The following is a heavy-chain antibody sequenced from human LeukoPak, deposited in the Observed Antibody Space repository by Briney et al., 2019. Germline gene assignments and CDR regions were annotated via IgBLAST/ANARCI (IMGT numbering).Heavy chain of an antibody. J-gene: IGHJ3*02. CDR1: GGTFSSYA. D-gene: IGHD5-18*01. CDR3: ARRIQLWLSAFDI. V-gene: IGHV1-69*06. CDR2: IIPIFGTA. Sequence: GASVKVSCKASGGTFSSYAISWVRQAPGQGLEWMGGIIPIFGTANYARKFQGRVTITADKSTSTAYMELSSLRSEDTAVYYCARRIQLWLSAFDIWGQGTMVTVSS.